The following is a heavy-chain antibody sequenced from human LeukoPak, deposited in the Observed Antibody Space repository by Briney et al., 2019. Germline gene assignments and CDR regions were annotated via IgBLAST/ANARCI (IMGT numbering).Heavy chain of an antibody. CDR1: GFTFTDHY. CDR2: IGPHSTFT. D-gene: IGHD2/OR15-2a*01. Sequence: GASVKVSCKSSGFTFTDHYIHWVRQGPGQGLEWMGYIGPHSTFTSSPQEFQGRVTMTRDASMSTAYMELTRLTADDTDVYYCVREGEGPLSKDFDYWGQGTLVTVSS. V-gene: IGHV1-2*02. CDR3: VREGEGPLSKDFDY. J-gene: IGHJ4*02.